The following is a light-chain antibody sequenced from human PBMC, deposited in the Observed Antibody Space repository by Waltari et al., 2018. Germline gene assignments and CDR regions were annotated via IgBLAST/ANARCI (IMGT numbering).Light chain of an antibody. CDR1: QAISTY. Sequence: DTLMTQSPSSLSASVGDRVTITCRASQAISTYGHWYQQTPGMAPKLPIFSSSTLHRGVSSRFSGSGSGTEFTLTISNLQPDDFATYYCQQSYSAPLAFGGGTKLDI. J-gene: IGKJ4*01. V-gene: IGKV1-39*01. CDR3: QQSYSAPLA. CDR2: SSS.